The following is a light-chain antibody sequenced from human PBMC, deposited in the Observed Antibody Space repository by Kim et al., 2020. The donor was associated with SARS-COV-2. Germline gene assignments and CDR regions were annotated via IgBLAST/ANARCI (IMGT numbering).Light chain of an antibody. J-gene: IGLJ2*01. CDR3: ATWDDSLGGWI. V-gene: IGLV1-47*01. Sequence: GQRATISCSGSTSNIARNFVYWYRQFPGAAPKLLIYRDDQRPSGLPERFSGSRSGTSASLAISGLRSEDEADYYCATWDDSLGGWIFGGGTQLTVL. CDR2: RDD. CDR1: TSNIARNF.